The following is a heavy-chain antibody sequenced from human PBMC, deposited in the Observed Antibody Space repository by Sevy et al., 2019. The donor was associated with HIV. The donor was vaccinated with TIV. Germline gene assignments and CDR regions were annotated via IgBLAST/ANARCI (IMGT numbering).Heavy chain of an antibody. CDR3: AKAYGSGSPPFD. V-gene: IGHV3-23*01. CDR1: GFTFSDYY. D-gene: IGHD3-10*01. Sequence: GGSLRLSCATSGFTFSDYYMDWVRQAPGKGLEWVSAISGSGGSTYYADSVKGRFTISRDNSKKTLDLQMNSLRAEDTAVYYCAKAYGSGSPPFDWGQGTLVTVSS. CDR2: ISGSGGST. J-gene: IGHJ4*02.